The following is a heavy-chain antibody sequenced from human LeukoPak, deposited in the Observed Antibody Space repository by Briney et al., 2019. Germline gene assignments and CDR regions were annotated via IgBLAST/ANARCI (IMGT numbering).Heavy chain of an antibody. D-gene: IGHD6-19*01. Sequence: SGGSLRLSRAASGFTFSSYAMSWVRQAPGKGLEWVSAISGGGGSTYYADSVKGRFTISRDNSKNTLYLQMNSLRAEDTAVYYCAKQYSSGWYHYFDYWGQGTLVTVSS. V-gene: IGHV3-23*01. CDR3: AKQYSSGWYHYFDY. CDR1: GFTFSSYA. CDR2: ISGGGGST. J-gene: IGHJ4*02.